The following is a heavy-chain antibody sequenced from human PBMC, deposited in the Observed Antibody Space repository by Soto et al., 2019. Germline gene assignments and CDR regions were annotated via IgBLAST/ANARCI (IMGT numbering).Heavy chain of an antibody. CDR2: ISYDGSNK. V-gene: IGHV3-30-3*01. CDR3: ARGGGGYYYYGMDV. Sequence: QVQLVASGGGVVQPGRSVRLSCAASGFTFSGYAMHWVRQAPGKGLEWVAAISYDGSNKYYADSVKGRFIISRDNSKNTLYLQMNSLRPEDTAVYYCARGGGGYYYYGMDVWGQGTTVTVSS. CDR1: GFTFSGYA. J-gene: IGHJ6*02. D-gene: IGHD2-15*01.